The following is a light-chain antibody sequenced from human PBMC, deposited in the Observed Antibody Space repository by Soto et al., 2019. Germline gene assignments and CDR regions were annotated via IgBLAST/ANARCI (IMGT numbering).Light chain of an antibody. CDR1: SSSIGINT. CDR3: CSYAGSSTYV. Sequence: QSVLTQPPSASGTPGQRVTISCSGGSSSIGINTVNWYQQLPGTAPKVLIYTDNERPSGVPNRFSGSKSGNTASLTISGLQAEDEADYYCCSYAGSSTYVFGTGTKLTVL. CDR2: TDN. J-gene: IGLJ1*01. V-gene: IGLV1-44*01.